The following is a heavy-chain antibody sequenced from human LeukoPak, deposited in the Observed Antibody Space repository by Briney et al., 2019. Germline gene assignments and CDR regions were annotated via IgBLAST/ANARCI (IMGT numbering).Heavy chain of an antibody. CDR1: GFTFSSYW. CDR3: ARVGLLWFGELLPQNFDY. D-gene: IGHD3-10*01. CDR2: IKQDGSEK. J-gene: IGHJ4*02. Sequence: QPGGSLRLSCAASGFTFSSYWMSWVRQAPGKGLEWVANIKQDGSEKYYVDSVKGRFTISRDNAKNSLYLQMNSLRAEDTAVYYCARVGLLWFGELLPQNFDYWGQGTLVTVSS. V-gene: IGHV3-7*03.